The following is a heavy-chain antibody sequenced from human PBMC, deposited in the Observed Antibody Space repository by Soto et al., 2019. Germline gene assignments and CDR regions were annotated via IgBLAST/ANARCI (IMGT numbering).Heavy chain of an antibody. D-gene: IGHD2-15*01. J-gene: IGHJ4*02. V-gene: IGHV1-69*13. CDR3: ARDVVRSTAGDS. CDR1: GGTFSTSS. CDR2: IIPIFTRT. Sequence: ASVKVSCKASGGTFSTSSFVWVRQGPGQGLEWMGGIIPIFTRTNFAQKFQGRVTFSADESMRTTYMELRSLTSEDTAIYYCARDVVRSTAGDSWGQGTLVTVSS.